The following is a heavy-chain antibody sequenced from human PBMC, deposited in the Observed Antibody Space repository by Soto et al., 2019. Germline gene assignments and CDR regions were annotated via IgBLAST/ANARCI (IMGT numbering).Heavy chain of an antibody. CDR3: ARGRPYGSGSWFDP. Sequence: SETLSLTCAVSGGSISSGGYSWSWIRQPPGKGLEWIGYIYHSGSTYYNPSLKSRVTISVDRSKNQFSLKLSSVTAADTAVYYCARGRPYGSGSWFDPWGQGTLVTVSS. CDR2: IYHSGST. J-gene: IGHJ5*02. D-gene: IGHD3-10*01. CDR1: GGSISSGGYS. V-gene: IGHV4-30-2*01.